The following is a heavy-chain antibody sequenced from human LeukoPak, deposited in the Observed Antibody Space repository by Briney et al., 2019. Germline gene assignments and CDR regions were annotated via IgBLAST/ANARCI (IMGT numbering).Heavy chain of an antibody. D-gene: IGHD3-3*01. CDR1: GGSISSYY. CDR2: INQSGTT. J-gene: IGHJ4*02. CDR3: ARVDFWSGFYAFAD. V-gene: IGHV4-34*01. Sequence: SETLSLTCTVSGGSISSYYWSWIRQSPGKGLEWIGEINQSGTTNYNPSLKSRVSISIDTSKKQFSLKLSSVTAADTAVYYCARVDFWSGFYAFADWGQGTLVTVSP.